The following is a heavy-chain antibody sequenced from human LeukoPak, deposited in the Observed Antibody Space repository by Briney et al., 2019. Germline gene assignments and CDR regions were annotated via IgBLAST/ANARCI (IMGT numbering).Heavy chain of an antibody. Sequence: GGSLRLSCAASGFTFSTYSMNWVRQAPGKGLEWVSSIGGSSIYIYYADSVKGRFTISRDNAKNSLYLQMNSLRAEDTAVYYCARDPPYYDSSGYYYDYWGQGTLVTVSS. D-gene: IGHD3-22*01. V-gene: IGHV3-21*01. J-gene: IGHJ4*02. CDR1: GFTFSTYS. CDR3: ARDPPYYDSSGYYYDY. CDR2: IGGSSIYI.